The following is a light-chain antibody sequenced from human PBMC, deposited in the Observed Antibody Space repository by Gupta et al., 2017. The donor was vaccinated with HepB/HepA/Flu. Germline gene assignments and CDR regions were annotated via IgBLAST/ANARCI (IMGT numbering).Light chain of an antibody. J-gene: IGLJ2*01. CDR1: SSNIGNNA. CDR3: AAWDDSLIGLV. CDR2: YDD. V-gene: IGLV1-36*01. Sequence: QSVLTQPPSVSEAPRQRVTISCSGSSSNIGNNAVNWYQQLPGKSPKLLIYYDDLLPSGVSDRFSGSRSGTSASLATSGLQSEDEAEYYCAAWDDSLIGLVFGGGTKLTVL.